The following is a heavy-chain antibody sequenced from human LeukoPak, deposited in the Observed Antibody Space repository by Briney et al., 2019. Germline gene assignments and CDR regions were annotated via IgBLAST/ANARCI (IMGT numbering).Heavy chain of an antibody. V-gene: IGHV4-39*01. CDR2: IHSTGST. CDR1: GDSISDSPYY. CDR3: ARGQATGTLHYFDY. J-gene: IGHJ4*02. D-gene: IGHD6-13*01. Sequence: PSETLSLTCTVSGDSISDSPYYWGWIRQPPGKGLEWIGSIHSTGSTYYSPSLKSRVTISVDTSKNQFSLNLSSMTAADTAVYFCARGQATGTLHYFDYWGQGPLVTVSS.